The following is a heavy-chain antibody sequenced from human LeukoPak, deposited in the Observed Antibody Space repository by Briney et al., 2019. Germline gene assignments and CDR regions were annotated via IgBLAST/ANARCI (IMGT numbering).Heavy chain of an antibody. J-gene: IGHJ4*02. CDR3: TWVDCSGGSCYFAS. CDR1: GFTFSNYW. D-gene: IGHD2-15*01. CDR2: IKGTTADGTT. V-gene: IGHV3-15*01. Sequence: GGSLRLSCGASGFTFSNYWMSWVRQVPGKGLEWVGRIKGTTADGTTAYAAPVKGRFLITRDDSQRMVYLQMDSLKIEDTAVYFCTWVDCSGGSCYFASWGQGTQVTVSS.